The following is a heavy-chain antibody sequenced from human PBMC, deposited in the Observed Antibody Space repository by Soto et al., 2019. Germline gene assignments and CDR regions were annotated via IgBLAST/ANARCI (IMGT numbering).Heavy chain of an antibody. J-gene: IGHJ4*02. CDR2: IKQDGSEK. Sequence: HPGGSLRLSCAASGFTFSSYWMSWVRQAPGKGLEWVANIKQDGSEKYYVDSVKGRFTISRDNAKNSLYLQMNSLRAEDTAVYYCARARGRYSSSWYYFDYWGQGTLVTVSS. CDR1: GFTFSSYW. CDR3: ARARGRYSSSWYYFDY. D-gene: IGHD6-13*01. V-gene: IGHV3-7*01.